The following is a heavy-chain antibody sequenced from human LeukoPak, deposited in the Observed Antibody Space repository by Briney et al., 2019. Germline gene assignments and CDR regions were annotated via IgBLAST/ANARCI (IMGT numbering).Heavy chain of an antibody. CDR2: INHSGST. V-gene: IGHV4-34*01. J-gene: IGHJ5*02. CDR3: ARAKGRSRGYYWNPNWFDP. D-gene: IGHD3-22*01. CDR1: GVSFSGYY. Sequence: SETLSLTCAVYGVSFSGYYWSWIRQPPGKGLEWIGEINHSGSTNYNPSLESRVTISGDTSKNQFSLKPRSVTAADTAVYYCARAKGRSRGYYWNPNWFDPWGQGTLVTVSS.